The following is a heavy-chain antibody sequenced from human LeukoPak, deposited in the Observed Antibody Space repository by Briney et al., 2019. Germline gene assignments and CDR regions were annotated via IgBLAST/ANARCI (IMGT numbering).Heavy chain of an antibody. CDR1: GFTFSHYA. Sequence: GGPLRLSCAASGFTFSHYAMHWVRQAPGKGLEWVAVISHDGRNKYYADSVKGRFTISRDNFKNTVYLQMNSLRAEDAAVYYCARDSPERDVVVVPSTIRGGIDYWGQGILVTVSS. D-gene: IGHD2-2*02. V-gene: IGHV3-30*04. CDR2: ISHDGRNK. J-gene: IGHJ4*02. CDR3: ARDSPERDVVVVPSTIRGGIDY.